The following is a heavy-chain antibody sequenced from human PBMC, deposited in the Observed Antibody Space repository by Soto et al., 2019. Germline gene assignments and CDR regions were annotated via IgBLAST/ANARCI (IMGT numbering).Heavy chain of an antibody. D-gene: IGHD2-21*01. CDR3: ARDIVVVNFYYYYGMDV. CDR2: IIPIFGTA. CDR1: GGTFSSYA. V-gene: IGHV1-69*13. J-gene: IGHJ6*02. Sequence: SVKVSCKASGGTFSSYAISWVRQAPGQGLEWMGGIIPIFGTANYAQKFQGRVTITADESTSTAYMELSSLRSEDTAVYYCARDIVVVNFYYYYGMDVWGQGTTVTVSS.